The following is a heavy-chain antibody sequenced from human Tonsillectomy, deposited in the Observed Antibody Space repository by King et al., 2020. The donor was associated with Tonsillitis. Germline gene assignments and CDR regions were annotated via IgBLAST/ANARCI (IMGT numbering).Heavy chain of an antibody. V-gene: IGHV3-23*04. D-gene: IGHD2-8*01. J-gene: IGHJ6*03. CDR3: AKDSGYCTNGVCYLNYYYYYYMDV. CDR1: GFTFSSYA. CDR2: ISGSGGNT. Sequence: VQLVESGGGLVQPGGYLRLSCAASGFTFSSYAMSWVRQAPGKGLEWVSAISGSGGNTYYADSVKGRFTISRDNSKNTLYLQMNSLRAEDTAVYYCAKDSGYCTNGVCYLNYYYYYYMDVWGKGTTVTVSS.